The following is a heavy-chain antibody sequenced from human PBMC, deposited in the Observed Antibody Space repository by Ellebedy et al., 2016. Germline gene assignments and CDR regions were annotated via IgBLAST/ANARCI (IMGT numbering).Heavy chain of an antibody. D-gene: IGHD3-22*01. J-gene: IGHJ5*02. Sequence: ASVKVSXXASGYTFTGYYMHWVRQAPGQGLEWMGWINPNSGGTNYAQKFQGRVTMTRDTSISTAYMELSRLRSDDTAVYYCQAYYYDSSGKGAWGQGTLVTVSS. CDR3: QAYYYDSSGKGA. CDR1: GYTFTGYY. V-gene: IGHV1-2*02. CDR2: INPNSGGT.